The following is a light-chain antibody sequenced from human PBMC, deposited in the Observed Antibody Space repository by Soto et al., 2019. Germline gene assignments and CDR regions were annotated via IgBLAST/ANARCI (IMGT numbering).Light chain of an antibody. CDR1: QSIRSN. Sequence: EIVMTQSPATLSVSPGERATLSCRASQSIRSNLAWYQQKPGQPPRLLINGASTRAPGIPARFSGRGSGTEFTLTISSLQPEDFAVYYCQQYDNWPPYTFGQGTRLEIK. J-gene: IGKJ5*01. CDR2: GAS. V-gene: IGKV3-15*01. CDR3: QQYDNWPPYT.